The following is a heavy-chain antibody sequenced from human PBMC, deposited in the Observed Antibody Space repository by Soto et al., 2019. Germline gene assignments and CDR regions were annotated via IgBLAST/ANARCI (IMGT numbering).Heavy chain of an antibody. J-gene: IGHJ4*02. V-gene: IGHV3-23*01. Sequence: HPGGSLRLSCVASGFTFRSYAMSWVRQAPGKGLEWVSAISGSGDSTHYADSVKGRFTIPRDNSKNTLYLQMNSPRAEDTAVYYCAKDSYADYRPLFDYWGQGTQVTVSS. D-gene: IGHD4-17*01. CDR3: AKDSYADYRPLFDY. CDR1: GFTFRSYA. CDR2: ISGSGDST.